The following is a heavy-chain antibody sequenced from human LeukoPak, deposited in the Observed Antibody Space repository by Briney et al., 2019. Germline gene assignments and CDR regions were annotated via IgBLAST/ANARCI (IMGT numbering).Heavy chain of an antibody. CDR1: GGSVSTYY. CDR2: IYNGGSA. Sequence: SDTLSLTCTVSGGSVSTYYWSWIRQPPGKGLEWIGYIYNGGSANYNPSLKSRVAISLDTSKNQFSLKLTSVTATDTAVYYCARHVRYSYVFFDYWGQGTLVTVSP. V-gene: IGHV4-59*08. J-gene: IGHJ4*02. D-gene: IGHD3-16*02. CDR3: ARHVRYSYVFFDY.